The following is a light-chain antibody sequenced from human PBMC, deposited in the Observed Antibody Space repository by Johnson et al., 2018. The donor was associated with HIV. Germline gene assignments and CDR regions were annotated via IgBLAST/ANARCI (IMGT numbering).Light chain of an antibody. CDR3: GIWDSRLSVVV. Sequence: QSVLTQPPSVSAAPGQKVTISCSGSSSNIGNNYVSWYQQLPGTAPKLLIYDNNKRPSGIPDRFSGSKSGTSATLGITGLRTGDEADYYCGIWDSRLSVVVFGTGTNVTVL. CDR2: DNN. CDR1: SSNIGNNY. V-gene: IGLV1-51*01. J-gene: IGLJ1*01.